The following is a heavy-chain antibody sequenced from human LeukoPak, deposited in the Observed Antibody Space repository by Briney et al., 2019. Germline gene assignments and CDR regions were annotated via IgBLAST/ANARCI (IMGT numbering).Heavy chain of an antibody. V-gene: IGHV1-69*05. J-gene: IGHJ6*03. CDR1: GGTFSSYA. D-gene: IGHD2-21*01. Sequence: SVKVSCKXSGGTFSSYAISWVRQAPGQGLEWMGGIIPIFGTANYAQKFQGRVTITTDESTSTAYMELSSLRSEDTAVYYCARAAVAYCGGDCYVDVWGKGTTVTVSS. CDR3: ARAAVAYCGGDCYVDV. CDR2: IIPIFGTA.